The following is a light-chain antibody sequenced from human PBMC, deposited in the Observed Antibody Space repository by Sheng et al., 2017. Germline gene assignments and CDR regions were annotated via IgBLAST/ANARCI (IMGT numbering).Light chain of an antibody. Sequence: DIRMTQSPSTLSASVGDTVTITCRASQSIDYWLAWYQQKPGKTPKLLIYQAVGRNSGVPSRFRGSGSGTEFTLTITNLQPDDFATYYCQQYNSNSRTFGPGTKVDVK. CDR3: QQYNSNSRT. J-gene: IGKJ3*01. CDR1: QSIDYW. V-gene: IGKV1-5*03. CDR2: QAV.